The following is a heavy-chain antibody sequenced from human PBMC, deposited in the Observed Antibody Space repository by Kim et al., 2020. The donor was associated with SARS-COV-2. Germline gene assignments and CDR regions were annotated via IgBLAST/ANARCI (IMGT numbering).Heavy chain of an antibody. CDR3: ASPRGTMIMRTPYAFDI. CDR2: ISGSGGST. J-gene: IGHJ3*02. V-gene: IGHV3-23*01. Sequence: GGSLRLSCAASGFTFSSYAMSWVRQAPGKGLEWVSAISGSGGSTYYADSVKGRFTISRDHSKNTLYLQMNSLRAEDTAVYYCASPRGTMIMRTPYAFDIWGQGTMVTVSS. CDR1: GFTFSSYA. D-gene: IGHD3-22*01.